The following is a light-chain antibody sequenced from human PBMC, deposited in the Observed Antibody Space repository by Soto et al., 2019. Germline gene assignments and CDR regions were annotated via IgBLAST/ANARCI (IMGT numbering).Light chain of an antibody. CDR2: DAS. V-gene: IGKV3D-20*01. CDR3: QQFSSYPLT. Sequence: EIVLTQSPGTLSLSPGKRATLSCRASQSISSSYLAWYQQRPGLAPRLLIYDASSRATGIPDRFSGGGSGTDFTLTISRLEPEDFAVYYCQQFSSYPLTFGGGTKVDI. J-gene: IGKJ4*01. CDR1: QSISSSY.